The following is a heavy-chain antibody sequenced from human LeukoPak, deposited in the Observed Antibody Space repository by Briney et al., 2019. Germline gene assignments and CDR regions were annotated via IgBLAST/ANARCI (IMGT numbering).Heavy chain of an antibody. CDR1: GFTFSDYY. Sequence: GGSLRLSYAASGFTFSDYYMIWIRQAPGKGLEWVSYISNTGGTIYYADSVKGRFTISRANAKNSLYLQMNNRRVEDTAVYYCARVSGGDYFDYWGQGTLVTVSS. D-gene: IGHD3-10*01. V-gene: IGHV3-11*01. J-gene: IGHJ4*02. CDR3: ARVSGGDYFDY. CDR2: ISNTGGTI.